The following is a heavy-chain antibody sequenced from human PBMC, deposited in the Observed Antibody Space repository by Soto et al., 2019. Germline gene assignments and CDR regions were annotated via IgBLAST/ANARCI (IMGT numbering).Heavy chain of an antibody. D-gene: IGHD3-10*01. V-gene: IGHV3-43D*04. CDR1: GFTFDDYA. CDR2: ISWDGGST. Sequence: VSLRLSCAASGFTFDDYAMHWVRQAPGKGLEWVSLISWDGGSTYYADSVKGRFTISRDNSKNSLYLQMNSLRAEDTALYYCAKDIRKYYYGSGVDYWGQGTLVTVSS. J-gene: IGHJ4*02. CDR3: AKDIRKYYYGSGVDY.